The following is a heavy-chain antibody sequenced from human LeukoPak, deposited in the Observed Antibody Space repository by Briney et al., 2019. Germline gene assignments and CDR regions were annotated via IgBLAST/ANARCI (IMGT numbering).Heavy chain of an antibody. V-gene: IGHV3-49*04. Sequence: GGSLRLSCTGSGFTFGDYAMTWVRQAPGKGLEWVGFIRSQIYGGTPEYAASVKGRFTISRDDSEGVAYLQMNSLRAEDTAVYYCARVLHNRNYDGSTYYGYWGQGTLVTVSS. CDR2: IRSQIYGGTP. CDR1: GFTFGDYA. CDR3: ARVLHNRNYDGSTYYGY. D-gene: IGHD3-22*01. J-gene: IGHJ4*02.